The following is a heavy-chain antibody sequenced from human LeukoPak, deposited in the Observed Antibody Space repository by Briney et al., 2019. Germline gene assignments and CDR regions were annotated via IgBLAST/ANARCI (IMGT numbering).Heavy chain of an antibody. Sequence: GESLRLSCVASGFTLSSYAMNWVRQAPGKGLEWVSGISGSGGSTNYTDSVKGRFTISRDSSKNTLFLQMNSLGVEDTAVYYCARDRCSRTNCHLFDYWGQGSLVTVSS. CDR1: GFTLSSYA. J-gene: IGHJ4*02. D-gene: IGHD2-2*01. CDR2: ISGSGGST. CDR3: ARDRCSRTNCHLFDY. V-gene: IGHV3-23*01.